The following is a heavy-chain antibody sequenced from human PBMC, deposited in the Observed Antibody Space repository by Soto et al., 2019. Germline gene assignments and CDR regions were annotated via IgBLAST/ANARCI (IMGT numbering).Heavy chain of an antibody. V-gene: IGHV4-34*01. CDR1: GGSFSGYY. D-gene: IGHD2-21*01. CDR3: ARESLWRYYYYYYYMDV. Sequence: SETLSLTCAVYGGSFSGYYWSWIRQPPGKGLEWIGEINHSGSTNYNPSLKSRVTISVDTSKNQFSLKLSSVTAADTAVYYCARESLWRYYYYYYYMDVWGKGTTVTVSS. J-gene: IGHJ6*03. CDR2: INHSGST.